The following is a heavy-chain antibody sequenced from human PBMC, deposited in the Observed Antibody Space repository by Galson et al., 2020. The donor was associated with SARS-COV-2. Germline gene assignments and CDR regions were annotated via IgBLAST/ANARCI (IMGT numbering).Heavy chain of an antibody. CDR1: GDTVSSDRAA. Sequence: SQTPSLTCAIPGDTVSSDRAAWHWIGQSPSRGLEWLGRKYYQSKWNNDYAVSMKGRLIINPDTSENQFSLQLDSVTPEDTAVYYCARDPSDWTFFDYWGQGTLVTVSS. CDR3: ARDPSDWTFFDY. D-gene: IGHD1-1*01. CDR2: KYYQSKWNN. J-gene: IGHJ4*02. V-gene: IGHV6-1*01.